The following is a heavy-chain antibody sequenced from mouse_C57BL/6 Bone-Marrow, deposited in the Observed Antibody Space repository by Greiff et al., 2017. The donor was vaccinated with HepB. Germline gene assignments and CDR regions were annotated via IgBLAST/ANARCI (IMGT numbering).Heavy chain of an antibody. CDR2: FHPYNDDT. Sequence: QVQLQQSGAELVKPGASVKMSCKASGYTFTTYPIEWMKQNHGKSLEWIGNFHPYNDDTMYNEKFKGKATLTVEKSSSTVYLELSRLTSDDSAVYYCARGGVYYGSGHWYFDVWGTGTTVTVSS. D-gene: IGHD1-1*01. CDR1: GYTFTTYP. CDR3: ARGGVYYGSGHWYFDV. J-gene: IGHJ1*03. V-gene: IGHV1-47*01.